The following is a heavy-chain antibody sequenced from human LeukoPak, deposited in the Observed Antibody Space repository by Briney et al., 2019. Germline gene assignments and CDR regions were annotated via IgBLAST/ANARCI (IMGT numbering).Heavy chain of an antibody. V-gene: IGHV3-7*01. J-gene: IGHJ5*02. CDR1: GFSFTTYW. CDR2: INQDGSER. D-gene: IGHD1-26*01. CDR3: AKGWAGFGP. Sequence: GGSLRLSCAASGFSFTTYWMNWVRQAPGKGLEWVAIINQDGSERYYVDSVKGRFTISRDNREETLNLQMDSLRAEDTAVYYCAKGWAGFGPWGQGTLVNVSS.